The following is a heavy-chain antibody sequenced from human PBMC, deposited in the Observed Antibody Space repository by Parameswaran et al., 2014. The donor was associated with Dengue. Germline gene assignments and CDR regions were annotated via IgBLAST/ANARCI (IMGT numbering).Heavy chain of an antibody. V-gene: IGHV1-18*01. D-gene: IGHD4-17*01. J-gene: IGHJ4*02. CDR3: ARDESHDYGDYGFDY. CDR2: ISAYNGNT. Sequence: WVRQAPGQGLEWMGWISAYNGNTNYAQKLQGRVTMTTDTSTSTAYMELRSLRSDDTAVYYCARDESHDYGDYGFDYWGQGTLVTVSS.